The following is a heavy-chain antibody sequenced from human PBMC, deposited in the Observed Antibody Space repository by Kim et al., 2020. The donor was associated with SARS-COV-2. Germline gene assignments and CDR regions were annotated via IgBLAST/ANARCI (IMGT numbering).Heavy chain of an antibody. CDR3: ARVSGAYPQNFDY. CDR2: ISGSADYI. Sequence: GGSLRLSCAASGFTFRGSTMTWVRQPPGKGLEWVSSISGSADYIVYADSVKGRFTISRDNAENSLYLHMNSLRAEDTAIYYCARVSGAYPQNFDYWGRGTLVTVSS. V-gene: IGHV3-21*01. D-gene: IGHD3-16*01. J-gene: IGHJ4*02. CDR1: GFTFRGST.